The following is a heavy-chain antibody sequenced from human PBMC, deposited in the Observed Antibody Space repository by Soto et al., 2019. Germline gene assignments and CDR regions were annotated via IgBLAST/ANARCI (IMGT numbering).Heavy chain of an antibody. Sequence: GGSLRLSCAASGFTFSSYSMNWVRQAPGKGLEWVSSISSSSSYIYYADSVKGRFTISRDNAKNSLYLQMNSLRAEDTAVYYCARDRGSSSSGESGLDYWGQGTLVTVSS. CDR2: ISSSSSYI. D-gene: IGHD6-6*01. CDR1: GFTFSSYS. CDR3: ARDRGSSSSGESGLDY. V-gene: IGHV3-21*01. J-gene: IGHJ4*02.